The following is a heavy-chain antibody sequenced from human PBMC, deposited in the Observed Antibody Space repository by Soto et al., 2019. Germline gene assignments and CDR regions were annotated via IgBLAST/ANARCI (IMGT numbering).Heavy chain of an antibody. Sequence: QVQLVQSGAEVKKPGSSVKVSCKASGGTFSSYAISWVRQAPGQGLEWMGGIIPIFGTANYAQKFQGRVTITADESTDAGYMALSVLGPYDSAVYGCARSPAYLVPAANYYSYYGMGVWGQGTTVTVSS. D-gene: IGHD2-2*01. J-gene: IGHJ6*02. V-gene: IGHV1-69*01. CDR3: ARSPAYLVPAANYYSYYGMGV. CDR2: IIPIFGTA. CDR1: GGTFSSYA.